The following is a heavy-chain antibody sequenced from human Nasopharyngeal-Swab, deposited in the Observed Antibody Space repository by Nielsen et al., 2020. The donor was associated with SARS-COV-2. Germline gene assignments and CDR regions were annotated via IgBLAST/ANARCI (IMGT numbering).Heavy chain of an antibody. CDR2: ISSSGSTM. CDR1: GFTFSSYE. V-gene: IGHV3-48*03. D-gene: IGHD3-3*01. J-gene: IGHJ6*02. Sequence: GGSLRLSCAASGFTFSSYEMNWVRQAPGKGLEWVSYISSSGSTMYYADSVKGRFTISRDNAKNSLYLQMNSLRAEDTAVYYCARVKYYDFWSGYYPEAYYYYGMDVWGQGTTVTVSS. CDR3: ARVKYYDFWSGYYPEAYYYYGMDV.